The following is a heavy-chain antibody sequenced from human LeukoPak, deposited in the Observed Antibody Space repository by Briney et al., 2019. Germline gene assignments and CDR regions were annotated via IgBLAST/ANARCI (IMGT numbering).Heavy chain of an antibody. Sequence: RASVKVSCKASGYTFTSYDINWVRQATGQGLEWMGWMNPNSGNTGYAQKFQGRIIVSRNTSISTAYMELGSLTSEDTAIYYCARITAAGNRRLNYWGQGTLVTVAS. CDR1: GYTFTSYD. J-gene: IGHJ4*02. D-gene: IGHD6-13*01. CDR2: MNPNSGNT. CDR3: ARITAAGNRRLNY. V-gene: IGHV1-8*01.